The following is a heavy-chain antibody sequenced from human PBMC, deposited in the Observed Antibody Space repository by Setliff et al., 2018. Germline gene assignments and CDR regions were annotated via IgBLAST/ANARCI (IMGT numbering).Heavy chain of an antibody. D-gene: IGHD1-1*01. Sequence: GGCLRLSCAASGFSFSGNDMNWVSQDPGKGLEWVAFIRYDGETQHNEDSVKGRFTVSRDNSKNMLNLQMNSLRHEDTAVYFCATSSTISKNYHSMDVWGKGTTVTVSS. V-gene: IGHV3-30*02. CDR3: ATSSTISKNYHSMDV. CDR2: IRYDGETQ. J-gene: IGHJ6*04. CDR1: GFSFSGND.